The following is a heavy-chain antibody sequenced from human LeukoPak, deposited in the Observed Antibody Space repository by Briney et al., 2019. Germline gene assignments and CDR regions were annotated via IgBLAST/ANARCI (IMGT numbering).Heavy chain of an antibody. Sequence: SETLSLTCTVSGDSISTSKSYWGWIRQPPLKGLEWIGSIYYTGNTYYNPSLKSRVNISVDTSKNQFSLKLSSVTAADTAVYYCAKDLGYYYGSGSEFDYWGQGTLVTVSS. CDR1: GDSISTSKSY. V-gene: IGHV4-39*07. D-gene: IGHD3-10*01. CDR3: AKDLGYYYGSGSEFDY. CDR2: IYYTGNT. J-gene: IGHJ4*02.